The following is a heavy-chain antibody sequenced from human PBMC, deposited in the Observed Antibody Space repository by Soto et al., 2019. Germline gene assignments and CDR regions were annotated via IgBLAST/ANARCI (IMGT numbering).Heavy chain of an antibody. Sequence: ASVKVSCKTSGYTFTAYHIHCVLQAPGQGLEWMGWINPNSGGANYAQKFEGRVTMTRDTSISTVYMELSRLGSDDTALYYCARDYSGHGMDVWGQGTTVTVSS. V-gene: IGHV1-2*02. CDR1: GYTFTAYH. D-gene: IGHD1-26*01. J-gene: IGHJ6*02. CDR3: ARDYSGHGMDV. CDR2: INPNSGGA.